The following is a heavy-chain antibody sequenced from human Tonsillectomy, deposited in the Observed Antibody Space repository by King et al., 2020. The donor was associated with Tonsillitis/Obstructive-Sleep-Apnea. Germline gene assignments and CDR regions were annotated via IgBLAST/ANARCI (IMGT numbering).Heavy chain of an antibody. CDR1: GGSFSGYY. J-gene: IGHJ4*02. CDR3: ARGSDYGDYVGYFDY. CDR2: INHSGST. Sequence: VQLQQWGAGLLKPSETLSLPCAVYGGSFSGYYWSWIRQPPGKGLEWIGEINHSGSTNYNPSLKSRVTISVDTSKNQFSLKLSSVTAADTAVYYCARGSDYGDYVGYFDYWGQGTLVTVSS. V-gene: IGHV4-34*01. D-gene: IGHD4-17*01.